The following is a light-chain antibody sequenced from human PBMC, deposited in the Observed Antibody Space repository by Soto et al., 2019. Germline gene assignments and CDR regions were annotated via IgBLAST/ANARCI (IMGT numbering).Light chain of an antibody. Sequence: DLQMTQSPSSLSASVGDRVIITCRASQSIRNYFNWYQQKPGKAPKLLIYAAAYLQSGVPSRYSGSGSGTDFTLTISNLQPEDSATYYCQQSYSVPYTFGQGTKLEIK. CDR2: AAA. CDR1: QSIRNY. CDR3: QQSYSVPYT. J-gene: IGKJ2*01. V-gene: IGKV1-39*01.